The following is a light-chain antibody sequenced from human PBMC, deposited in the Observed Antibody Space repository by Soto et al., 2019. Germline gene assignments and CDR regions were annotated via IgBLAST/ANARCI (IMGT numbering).Light chain of an antibody. CDR3: SSYTSSSTLGV. V-gene: IGLV2-14*01. Sequence: QSALTQPASVSGSPGQSITISCTGTSSDVGGYNYVSWYQQHPGKAPKLMIYDVSNRPSGVSNRFSGSKSGNTASLTISGLQAEDEADYYCSSYTSSSTLGVFGGGTTLNVL. CDR2: DVS. J-gene: IGLJ2*01. CDR1: SSDVGGYNY.